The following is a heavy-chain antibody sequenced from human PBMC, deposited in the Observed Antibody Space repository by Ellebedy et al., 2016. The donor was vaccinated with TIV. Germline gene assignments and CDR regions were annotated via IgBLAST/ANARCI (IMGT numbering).Heavy chain of an antibody. CDR2: MNLNSGQT. J-gene: IGHJ4*02. V-gene: IGHV1-8*01. CDR1: GYLFINYD. Sequence: AASVKVSCKASGYLFINYDISWVRQATGQGLEWMGWMNLNSGQTGYAQKFKGRVTMTRNTSISTAYMELRSLRSDDTAQYYCARGARLVKDPFDYWGQGTLVTVSS. D-gene: IGHD3-22*01. CDR3: ARGARLVKDPFDY.